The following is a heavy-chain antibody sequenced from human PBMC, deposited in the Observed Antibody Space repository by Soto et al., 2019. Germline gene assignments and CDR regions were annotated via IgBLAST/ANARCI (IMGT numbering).Heavy chain of an antibody. Sequence: PWGSLILSCTASGFTFTRYSMNWVRQVSGKGLEWVSSISSTTNYIYYADSMKGRFTVSRDNAKNSVYLEMNSLSAEDTAVYYCARESEDLTSNFDYWGQGTLVTVSS. CDR1: GFTFTRYS. V-gene: IGHV3-21*01. CDR2: ISSTTNYI. J-gene: IGHJ4*02. CDR3: ARESEDLTSNFDY.